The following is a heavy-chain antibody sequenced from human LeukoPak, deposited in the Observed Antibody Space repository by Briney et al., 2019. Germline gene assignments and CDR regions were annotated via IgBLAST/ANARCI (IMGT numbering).Heavy chain of an antibody. CDR2: IYYSGST. CDR3: ARRETTGSGDFDI. CDR1: GGSNISYY. J-gene: IGHJ3*02. V-gene: IGHV4-59*08. Sequence: SETLSHTCTVSGGSNISYYCHWIRQPPGTGLEWMGYIYYSGSTRHNPSLKSRVTISVDTSKNQFSLKLSSVTVADTAVYYCARRETTGSGDFDIWGQGTMVTVSS. D-gene: IGHD3-10*01.